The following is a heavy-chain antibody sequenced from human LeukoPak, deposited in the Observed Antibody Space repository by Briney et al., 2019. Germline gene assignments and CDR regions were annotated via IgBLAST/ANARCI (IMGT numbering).Heavy chain of an antibody. CDR3: AKRYLAAAGRPPLGYYYYMDV. J-gene: IGHJ6*03. V-gene: IGHV3-30*02. CDR1: GFTFSSYG. D-gene: IGHD6-13*01. Sequence: PGGSLRLSCAASGFTFSSYGMHWVRQAPGKGLEWVAFIRYDGSNKYYADSVKGRFTISRDNSKNTLYLQMNSLRAEDTAVYYCAKRYLAAAGRPPLGYYYYMDVWGKGTTVTVSS. CDR2: IRYDGSNK.